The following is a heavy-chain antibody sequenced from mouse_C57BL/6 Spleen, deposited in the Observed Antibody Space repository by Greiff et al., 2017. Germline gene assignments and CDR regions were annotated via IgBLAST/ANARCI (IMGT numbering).Heavy chain of an antibody. CDR2: IHPSDSDT. V-gene: IGHV1-74*01. D-gene: IGHD4-1*01. Sequence: QVQLQQPGAELVKPGASVKVSCKASGYTFTSYWMHWVKQRPGQGLEWIGSIHPSDSDTNYNQKFKGKATLTVDKSSSPAYMQLSSLTSEDSAVYYCAMGTGPYYFDYWGQGTTLTVSS. CDR1: GYTFTSYW. CDR3: AMGTGPYYFDY. J-gene: IGHJ2*01.